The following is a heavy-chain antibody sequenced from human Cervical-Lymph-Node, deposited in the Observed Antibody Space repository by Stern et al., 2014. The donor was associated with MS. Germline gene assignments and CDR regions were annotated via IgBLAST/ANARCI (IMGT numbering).Heavy chain of an antibody. V-gene: IGHV3-33*01. CDR2: IWYDGSNP. D-gene: IGHD6-13*01. CDR1: GFSFSRYA. CDR3: ASAYSSSHYYFDY. Sequence: QVQLVESGGGVVQPGRSLRLSCAASGFSFSRYAMHWVRQAPGKGLEWVALIWYDGSNPYYADAVTGRFTISRDNSKNTLYLQMNSLRAEDTAVYYCASAYSSSHYYFDYWGQGTLVTVSS. J-gene: IGHJ4*02.